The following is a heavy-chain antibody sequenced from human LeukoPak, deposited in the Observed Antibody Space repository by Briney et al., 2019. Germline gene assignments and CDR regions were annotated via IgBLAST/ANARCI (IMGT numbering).Heavy chain of an antibody. V-gene: IGHV3-21*01. D-gene: IGHD2-8*01. J-gene: IGHJ4*02. CDR3: ASWFYAMGASSFDY. Sequence: GSLRLSCAASGFTFSSYSMNWVRQAPGKGLEWVSSISSSSSYIYYADSVKGRFTISRDNAKNSLYLQMNSLRAEDTAVYYCASWFYAMGASSFDYWGQGTLVTVPS. CDR1: GFTFSSYS. CDR2: ISSSSSYI.